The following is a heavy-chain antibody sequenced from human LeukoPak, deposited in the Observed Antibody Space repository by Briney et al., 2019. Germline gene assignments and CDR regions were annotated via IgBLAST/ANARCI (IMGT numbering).Heavy chain of an antibody. V-gene: IGHV3-30*02. Sequence: GSLRLSCAASGFTFSTYGMHWVRQAPGKGLEWVAFVRYDGSNKYFADSVKGRFTISRDTSKNTVHVQMNSLRSEDTAVYYCVRDADWSFDYWGQGTLVTVSS. CDR3: VRDADWSFDY. J-gene: IGHJ4*02. D-gene: IGHD2-21*01. CDR1: GFTFSTYG. CDR2: VRYDGSNK.